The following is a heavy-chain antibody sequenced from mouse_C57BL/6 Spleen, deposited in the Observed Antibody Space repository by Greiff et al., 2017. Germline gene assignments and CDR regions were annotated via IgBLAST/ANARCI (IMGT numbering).Heavy chain of an antibody. V-gene: IGHV1-20*01. CDR3: ARTHYDGYYFDY. CDR2: INPYNGDT. J-gene: IGHJ2*01. CDR1: GYSFTGYF. D-gene: IGHD2-3*01. Sequence: EVKLVESGPELVKPGDSVKISCKASGYSFTGYFMNWVMQSPGKSLEWIGRINPYNGDTFYNQKFKGKATLTVDKSSSTADMELRSLTSEDSAVYYCARTHYDGYYFDYWGQGTTLTVSS.